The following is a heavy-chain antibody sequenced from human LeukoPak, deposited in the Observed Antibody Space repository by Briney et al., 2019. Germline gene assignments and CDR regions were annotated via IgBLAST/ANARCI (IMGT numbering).Heavy chain of an antibody. CDR2: ISSSSNKI. D-gene: IGHD3-3*01. CDR1: GFTFSGYS. J-gene: IGHJ4*02. V-gene: IGHV3-48*02. Sequence: PGGSLRLSCAAPGFTFSGYSMNWVRQAPGKGLEWVSYISSSSNKIYYADSVKGRFITSRDNAKNSLYLQMNSLRDEDTAVYYCARSDLRFLEWLDYWGQGTLVTVSS. CDR3: ARSDLRFLEWLDY.